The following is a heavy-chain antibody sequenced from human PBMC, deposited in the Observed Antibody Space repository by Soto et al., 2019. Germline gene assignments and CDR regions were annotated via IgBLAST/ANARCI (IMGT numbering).Heavy chain of an antibody. V-gene: IGHV3-30-3*01. Sequence: GGSLRLSCAASGFTFSSYAMQWVRQARGRGLEWVAVISYDGSNKYYADSVKGLFTISRDNYKNTLYLQMNSLRAEDTAVYYCERHIRTGTRYSYGFDYWAQGT. CDR2: ISYDGSNK. D-gene: IGHD5-18*01. CDR3: ERHIRTGTRYSYGFDY. J-gene: IGHJ4*02. CDR1: GFTFSSYA.